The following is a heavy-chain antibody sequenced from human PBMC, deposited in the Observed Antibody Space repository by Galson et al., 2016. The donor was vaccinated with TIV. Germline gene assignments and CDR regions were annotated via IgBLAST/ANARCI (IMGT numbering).Heavy chain of an antibody. CDR3: ARVGVCSGVRSYPDY. D-gene: IGHD2-15*01. J-gene: IGHJ4*02. CDR1: GYTFTSYG. V-gene: IGHV1-18*01. Sequence: SVKVSCKASGYTFTSYGISWVRQVIGQGLEWVGWISAYTGDTNYAQKFQGRVIMTTDTSTSTAYMDLRSLRSDDTAVYYCARVGVCSGVRSYPDYWGQGTLVTVS. CDR2: ISAYTGDT.